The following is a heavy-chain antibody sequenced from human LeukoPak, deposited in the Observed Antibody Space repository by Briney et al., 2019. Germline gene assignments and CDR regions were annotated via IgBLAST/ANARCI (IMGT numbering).Heavy chain of an antibody. D-gene: IGHD1-26*01. Sequence: SETLSLTCTVSGGCISNYYWSWIRQPAGKGLEWIGRISTSGTTTYSPSLNSRVAVSADTSKNQFSLRLNSVTAADTAVYYCARDGTNRWFDPWGQGILVTVSS. CDR2: ISTSGTT. CDR3: ARDGTNRWFDP. CDR1: GGCISNYY. V-gene: IGHV4-4*07. J-gene: IGHJ5*02.